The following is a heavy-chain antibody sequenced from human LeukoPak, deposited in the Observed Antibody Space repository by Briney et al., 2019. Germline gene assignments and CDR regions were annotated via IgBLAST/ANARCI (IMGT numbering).Heavy chain of an antibody. CDR1: GFTFSSYA. J-gene: IGHJ2*01. CDR2: INHSGST. CDR3: ARPGFQTTVVPNWYFGL. Sequence: PGGSLRLSCAASGFTFSSYAMSWVRQPPGKGLEWIGEINHSGSTNYNPSLKSRVTISVDTSKNQFSLKLSSVTAADTAVYYCARPGFQTTVVPNWYFGLWGRGTLVTVSS. V-gene: IGHV4-34*01. D-gene: IGHD4-23*01.